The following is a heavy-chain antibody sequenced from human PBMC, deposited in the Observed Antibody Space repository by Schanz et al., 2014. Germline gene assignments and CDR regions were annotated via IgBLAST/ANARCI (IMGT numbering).Heavy chain of an antibody. CDR1: GFTFSTHA. V-gene: IGHV3-15*01. Sequence: EVQLVESGGGVVQPGRSLRLSCAASGFTFSTHAMHWVRQAPGKGLEWLGRIKSKTDGETTDYAAPVKGRFSISRDDSQSTLYLQMNSLKIEDTAVYYCATASSPVREAGAGSSFHLWGQGTLVTVSS. J-gene: IGHJ5*02. CDR2: IKSKTDGETT. CDR3: ATASSPVREAGAGSSFHL. D-gene: IGHD6-13*01.